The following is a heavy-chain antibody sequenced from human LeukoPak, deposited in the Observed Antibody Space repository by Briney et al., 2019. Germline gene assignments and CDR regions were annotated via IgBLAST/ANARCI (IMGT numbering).Heavy chain of an antibody. Sequence: SGGTLRLSCAASGSTFSSYGMSWVRQAPGKGLEWVSAISGSGGSTYYADSVKGRFTISRDNSKNTLYLQMNSLRAEDTAVYYCAKDSFSSGWYDYWGQGTLVTVSS. CDR2: ISGSGGST. CDR3: AKDSFSSGWYDY. CDR1: GSTFSSYG. J-gene: IGHJ4*02. V-gene: IGHV3-23*01. D-gene: IGHD6-19*01.